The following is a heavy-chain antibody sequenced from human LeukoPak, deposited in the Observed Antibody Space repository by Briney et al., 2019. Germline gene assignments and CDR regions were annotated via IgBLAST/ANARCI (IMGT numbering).Heavy chain of an antibody. CDR1: GYTFTSYY. CDR3: ARDGGDILTGYTLDY. J-gene: IGHJ4*02. Sequence: GASVKVSCKASGYTFTSYYMHWVRQAPGQGLEWMGWINPNSGGTNYAQKFQGRVTMTRDTSISTAYMELSRLRSDDTAVYYCARDGGDILTGYTLDYWGQGTLVTVSS. CDR2: INPNSGGT. D-gene: IGHD3-9*01. V-gene: IGHV1-2*02.